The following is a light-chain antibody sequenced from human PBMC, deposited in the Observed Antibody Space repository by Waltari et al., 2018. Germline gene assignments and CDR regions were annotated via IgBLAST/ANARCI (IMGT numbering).Light chain of an antibody. CDR1: QSVSSY. V-gene: IGKV3-11*01. J-gene: IGKJ5*01. Sequence: EIVLTQSPATLSLSPGEGATLSCRASQSVSSYLAWYQQKPSQAPRLLIYDASNRATGIPARFSGSGSGTDFTLTISSLEPEDFAVYYCQQRSSWPITFGQGTRLEIK. CDR2: DAS. CDR3: QQRSSWPIT.